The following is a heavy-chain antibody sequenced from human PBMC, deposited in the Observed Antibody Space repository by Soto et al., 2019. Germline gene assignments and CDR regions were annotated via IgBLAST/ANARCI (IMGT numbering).Heavy chain of an antibody. Sequence: QVTLKESGPVLVKPTETLTLTCAVSGFSLNNIRMGVSWIRHPPGKAPEWLAQIFSNDEKSFRPSLRNRLTISRDTSRRQVVLTMTNMDPVDTATYYCARMSPTFATVGRGAFDVWGQGTVVTVSS. D-gene: IGHD4-17*01. CDR1: GFSLNNIRMG. CDR2: IFSNDEK. V-gene: IGHV2-26*01. J-gene: IGHJ3*01. CDR3: ARMSPTFATVGRGAFDV.